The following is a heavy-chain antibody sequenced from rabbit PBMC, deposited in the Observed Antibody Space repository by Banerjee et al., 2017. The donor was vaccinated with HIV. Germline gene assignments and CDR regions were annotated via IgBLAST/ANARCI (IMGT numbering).Heavy chain of an antibody. V-gene: IGHV1S45*01. J-gene: IGHJ4*01. D-gene: IGHD1-1*01. Sequence: QELLEECGGDLVQPAGFLPITCTASGFSFSNNYVMCWVRQAPGKGLEWIACINTSSGNNVYASGAKGLFTTSRTSSTTVALQMTSLTAAATATYCCARDGAGVIGWNLNLWGPGTLVTVS. CDR3: ARDGAGVIGWNLNL. CDR2: INTSSGNN. CDR1: GFSFSNNYV.